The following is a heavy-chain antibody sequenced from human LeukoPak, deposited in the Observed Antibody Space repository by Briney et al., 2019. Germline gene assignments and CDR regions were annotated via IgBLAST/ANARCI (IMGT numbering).Heavy chain of an antibody. CDR1: GFTFSSYS. Sequence: GGSLRLSCAASGFTFSSYSMNWVRQAPGKGLEWVSSISSSSSYIYYADSVKGRFTISRDNAKNSLYLQMNSLRAEDTAVYYCARGGYYGSGYYGMDVWGQGTTVTVSS. J-gene: IGHJ6*02. CDR3: ARGGYYGSGYYGMDV. D-gene: IGHD3-10*01. CDR2: ISSSSSYI. V-gene: IGHV3-21*01.